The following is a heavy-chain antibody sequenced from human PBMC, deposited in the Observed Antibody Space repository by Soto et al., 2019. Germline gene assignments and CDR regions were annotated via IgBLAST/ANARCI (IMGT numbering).Heavy chain of an antibody. CDR2: ISYDGSSK. D-gene: IGHD2-21*02. J-gene: IGHJ1*01. Sequence: QVQLVESGGGVVQPGRSLRLSCAASGFTFTMHWVRRAPGKGLEWVAVISYDGSSKNYADSVKGRFTISRDNSKNTLYLQMNSLRDEDTAVYYCALEVTAIRGQYFHHWGQGTLVTVSS. CDR1: GFTFT. V-gene: IGHV3-30-3*01. CDR3: ALEVTAIRGQYFHH.